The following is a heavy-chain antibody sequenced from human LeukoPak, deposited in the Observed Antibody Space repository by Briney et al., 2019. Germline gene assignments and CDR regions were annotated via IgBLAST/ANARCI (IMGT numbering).Heavy chain of an antibody. CDR1: GFTFSSYA. J-gene: IGHJ1*01. D-gene: IGHD4-17*01. V-gene: IGHV3-23*01. CDR2: ISGSGGST. Sequence: GGSLRFSCAASGFTFSSYAMSWVRQAPGKGLEWVSAISGSGGSTYYADSVKGRFTISRDNSKNTLYLQMNSLRAEDTAVYYCAKDRVPTTVTRSKYFQHWGQGTLVTVSS. CDR3: AKDRVPTTVTRSKYFQH.